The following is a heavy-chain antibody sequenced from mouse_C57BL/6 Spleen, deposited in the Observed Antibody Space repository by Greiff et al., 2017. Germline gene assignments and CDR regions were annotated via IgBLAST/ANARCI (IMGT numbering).Heavy chain of an antibody. CDR3: DSSGYYGGSYVWNY. J-gene: IGHJ2*01. D-gene: IGHD1-1*01. Sequence: VQLQQSGAELMKPGASVKLSCKATGYTFTGYWIEWVKQRPGHGLEWIGEILPGSGSTNYNEKFKGKATFTADTSSNTAYMQLTSLTTEDSAIDFCDSSGYYGGSYVWNYWGQGTTLTVSS. V-gene: IGHV1-9*01. CDR1: GYTFTGYW. CDR2: ILPGSGST.